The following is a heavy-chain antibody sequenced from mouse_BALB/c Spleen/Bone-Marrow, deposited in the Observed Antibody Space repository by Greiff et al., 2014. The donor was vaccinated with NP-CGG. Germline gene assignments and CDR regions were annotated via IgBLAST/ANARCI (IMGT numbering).Heavy chain of an antibody. CDR1: GYTFTSYV. J-gene: IGHJ2*01. CDR3: AREGMSTGDY. Sequence: VHVKQSGPELVKPGASVKMSCKASGYTFTSYVLHWVKQTPGQGLEWIGYIYPYNDVTKYNEKFKAKATLTSDKSSSTAYMELSSLTPEDSAVYYCAREGMSTGDYWGQGTTLTVSS. D-gene: IGHD2-4*01. V-gene: IGHV1-14*01. CDR2: IYPYNDVT.